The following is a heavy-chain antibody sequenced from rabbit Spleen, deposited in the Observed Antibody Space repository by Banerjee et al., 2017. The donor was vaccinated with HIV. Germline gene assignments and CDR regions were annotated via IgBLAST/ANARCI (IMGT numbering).Heavy chain of an antibody. J-gene: IGHJ4*01. CDR3: ARDRVGNGNWEYYFKL. CDR1: GFSFSGNYY. V-gene: IGHV1S45*01. CDR2: IDAGSSGST. D-gene: IGHD2-1*01. Sequence: QEQLVESGGGLVQPGASLTLTCTASGFSFSGNYYMCWVRQAPGKGLEWIACIDAGSSGSTYYASWAKGRFTISKTSSTTVTLQMTSLTAADTATYFCARDRVGNGNWEYYFKLWGQGTLVTVS.